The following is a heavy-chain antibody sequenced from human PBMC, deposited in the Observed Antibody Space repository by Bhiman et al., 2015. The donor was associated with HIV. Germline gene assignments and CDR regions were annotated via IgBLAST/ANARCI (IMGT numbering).Heavy chain of an antibody. J-gene: IGHJ4*02. CDR3: AREFTGYSSSNFDY. D-gene: IGHD6-13*01. V-gene: IGHV3-21*01. CDR2: ITSSSRYI. Sequence: VQLVESGGGLVKPGGSLRLSCAASGFTFNKYSMTWVRQAPGKGLEWVSSITSSSRYIQYADSVKGRFTISRDNAKNSLYLQMNSLRAEDTAVYYCAREFTGYSSSNFDYWGQGTLVTVSS. CDR1: GFTFNKYS.